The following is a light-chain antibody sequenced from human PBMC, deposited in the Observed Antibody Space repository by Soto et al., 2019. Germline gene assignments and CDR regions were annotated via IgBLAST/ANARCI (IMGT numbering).Light chain of an antibody. V-gene: IGKV3D-15*01. Sequence: EIVMTQSPATLSVSPGERATLSCRASQSVNIYLAWYQQKPGQAPRLLIFGASYRATGIPARFSGSGSGTEFNLTLSSLQSEDFAVYFCQQYDCLLRLTFGGGTQVEIK. CDR1: QSVNIY. CDR2: GAS. CDR3: QQYDCLLRLT. J-gene: IGKJ4*01.